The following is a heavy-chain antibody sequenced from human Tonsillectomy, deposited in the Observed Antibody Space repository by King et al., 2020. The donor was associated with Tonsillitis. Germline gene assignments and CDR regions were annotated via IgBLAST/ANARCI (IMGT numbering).Heavy chain of an antibody. Sequence: VQLVESGAEVKKPGASVKVSCKASGYTFTGYYMHWVRQAPGQGLEWMGWNNPNSGGTNYAQKFQGRVTMTRDTSISTAYMELSRLRSDDTSVYYCASTSLIFAVTIYYYYGMDVWGQGTTVTVSS. J-gene: IGHJ6*02. V-gene: IGHV1-2*02. CDR3: ASTSLIFAVTIYYYYGMDV. CDR2: NNPNSGGT. D-gene: IGHD3-3*01. CDR1: GYTFTGYY.